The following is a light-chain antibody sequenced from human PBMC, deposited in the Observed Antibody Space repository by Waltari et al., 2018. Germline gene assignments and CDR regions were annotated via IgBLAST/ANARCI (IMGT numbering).Light chain of an antibody. CDR2: VNSDGSH. V-gene: IGLV4-69*01. CDR1: SSHSRHP. J-gene: IGLJ3*02. Sequence: QVVLTQSPSASASLGASVKLTCTLTSSHSRHPIPRHPPQPNKGPRYLMTVNSDGSHNTGDGIPDRFSGSSSGAERYLTISSLQSDDEADYYCQTWGTGTVVFGGGTKLTVL. CDR3: QTWGTGTVV.